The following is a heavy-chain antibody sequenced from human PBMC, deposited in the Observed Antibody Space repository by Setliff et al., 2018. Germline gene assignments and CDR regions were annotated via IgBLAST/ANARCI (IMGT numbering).Heavy chain of an antibody. J-gene: IGHJ6*03. Sequence: KTSETLSLTCTVSGGSIGPHYWGWFRQPAGKELEWIGQIYTSWSTNYNPSLKSRVTISLDTSKNQFSLSLTSVTAEDTAVYYCARMSGFQYIDVWDKGTTVTVSS. D-gene: IGHD3-3*01. CDR3: ARMSGFQYIDV. CDR2: IYTSWST. V-gene: IGHV4-4*07. CDR1: GGSIGPHY.